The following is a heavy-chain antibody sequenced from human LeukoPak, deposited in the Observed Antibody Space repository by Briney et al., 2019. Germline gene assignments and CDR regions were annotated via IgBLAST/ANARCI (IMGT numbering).Heavy chain of an antibody. CDR1: GGSVSSYY. J-gene: IGHJ2*01. D-gene: IGHD1-26*01. V-gene: IGHV4-4*07. CDR3: ARAESYIWHWYFDL. CDR2: IYTSGST. Sequence: SETPSLTCIVSGGSVSSYYWSWIRQPAGKGLEWIGRIYTSGSTDKNPSLKSRVTMSVDTSKNQFSLKLNSVTAADTAVYYCARAESYIWHWYFDLWGRGTLVTVSS.